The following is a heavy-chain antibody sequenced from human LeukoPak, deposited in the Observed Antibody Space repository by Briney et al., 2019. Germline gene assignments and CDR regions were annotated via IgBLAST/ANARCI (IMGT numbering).Heavy chain of an antibody. Sequence: GGSLRLSCAASGFTFSSYAMHWVRQAPGKGLERVAVISYDGSNKYYADSVKGRFTISRDNSKNTLYLQMNSLRAEDTAVYYCARDRRSSSWYGGYWGQGTLVTVSS. CDR3: ARDRRSSSWYGGY. CDR2: ISYDGSNK. J-gene: IGHJ4*02. CDR1: GFTFSSYA. V-gene: IGHV3-30-3*01. D-gene: IGHD6-13*01.